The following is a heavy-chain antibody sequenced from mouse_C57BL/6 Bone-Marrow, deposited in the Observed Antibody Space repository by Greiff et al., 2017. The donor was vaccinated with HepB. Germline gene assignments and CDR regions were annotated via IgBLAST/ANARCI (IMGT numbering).Heavy chain of an antibody. D-gene: IGHD1-1*01. CDR1: YTFS. Sequence: QVQLKESGPELARPWASVKISCQAFYTFSSRVHFAISDTNYWMHWVKQGPGLGLGWTGAISPGNGDISYNQKFKGKDTLTADKSSSTAYIQLSSMTSEDSADSVMAWGYYYSSSAWFAYGGQGTQVTVSA. CDR2: GLGLGWTG. CDR3: SEDSADSVMAWGYYYSSSAWFAY. J-gene: IGHJ3*01. V-gene: IGHV1-87*01.